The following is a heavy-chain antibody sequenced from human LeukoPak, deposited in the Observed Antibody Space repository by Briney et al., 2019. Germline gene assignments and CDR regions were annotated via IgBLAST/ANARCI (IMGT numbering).Heavy chain of an antibody. CDR1: GFTFSSYS. V-gene: IGHV3-21*01. CDR2: INSTRSYI. J-gene: IGHJ3*02. Sequence: GGSLRLSCAASGFTFSSYSINWVRQAPGKGLEWVSSINSTRSYIYYADSVRGRFTISRDNAKNSLYLQMNSLRAEDTAVYYCARGYSSSAHDAFDIWGQGTMVTVSS. CDR3: ARGYSSSAHDAFDI. D-gene: IGHD6-6*01.